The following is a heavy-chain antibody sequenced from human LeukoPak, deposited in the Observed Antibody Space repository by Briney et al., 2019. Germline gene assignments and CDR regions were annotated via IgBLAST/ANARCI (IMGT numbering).Heavy chain of an antibody. Sequence: SETVPLPCTVSGGSISSSSYYWGWIRQPPGKGLEWIGSIYYSGSTYYNPSLKSRVTISVDTSKNQFSLKLSSVTAADTAVYYCASNIIAAAGSYYYYFYMDVWGKGTAVRFSS. CDR1: GGSISSSSYY. CDR3: ASNIIAAAGSYYYYFYMDV. CDR2: IYYSGST. D-gene: IGHD6-13*01. V-gene: IGHV4-39*01. J-gene: IGHJ6*03.